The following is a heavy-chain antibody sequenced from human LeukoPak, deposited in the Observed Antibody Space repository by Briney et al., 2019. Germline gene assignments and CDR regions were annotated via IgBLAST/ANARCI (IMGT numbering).Heavy chain of an antibody. Sequence: ASVKVSCKASGYTFTSYDINWVRQATGRGLEWMGWMNPNSGNTGYAQKFQGRVTITRNTSISTAYMELSSLRSEDTAVYYCARRYFSYSNYVDYYYYMDVWGKGTTVTVSS. CDR3: ARRYFSYSNYVDYYYYMDV. CDR2: MNPNSGNT. J-gene: IGHJ6*03. CDR1: GYTFTSYD. V-gene: IGHV1-8*03. D-gene: IGHD4-11*01.